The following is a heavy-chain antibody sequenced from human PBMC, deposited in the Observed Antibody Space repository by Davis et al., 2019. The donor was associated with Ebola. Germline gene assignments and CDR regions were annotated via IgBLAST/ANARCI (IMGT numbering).Heavy chain of an antibody. V-gene: IGHV4-59*12. Sequence: PGGSLRLSCAVYGGSFSGYYWSWIRQPPGKGLEWIGYIYYSGSTNYNPSLKSRVTISVDTSKNQFSLKLSSVTAADTAVYYCARGTIVVVPAATLLGMDVWGQGTTVTVSS. CDR1: GGSFSGYY. CDR2: IYYSGST. J-gene: IGHJ6*02. CDR3: ARGTIVVVPAATLLGMDV. D-gene: IGHD2-2*01.